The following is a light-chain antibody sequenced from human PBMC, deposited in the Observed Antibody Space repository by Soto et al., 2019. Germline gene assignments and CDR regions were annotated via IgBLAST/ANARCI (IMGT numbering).Light chain of an antibody. V-gene: IGKV3-15*01. CDR1: QSVTTY. CDR2: GAS. CDR3: QQYNSWPPSYT. Sequence: EIVTTQSPATLSVSLGDRATLSCRASQSVTTYLAWYQQKPGQAPRLLIYGASTRATGIPARFSGSGSETDFTLTISSLQSEDFAFYYCQQYNSWPPSYTFGQGTKLEIK. J-gene: IGKJ2*01.